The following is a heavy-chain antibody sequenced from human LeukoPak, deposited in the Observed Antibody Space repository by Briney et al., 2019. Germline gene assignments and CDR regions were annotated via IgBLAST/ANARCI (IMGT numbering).Heavy chain of an antibody. CDR2: ISPSGSTI. D-gene: IGHD4-23*01. CDR1: GFIFSDYS. CDR3: ARVRDYGVNWLFDY. Sequence: GGSLRLSCAASGFIFSDYSMNWVRQAPGKGLEWLSYISPSGSTIYYADSVRGRFTISRDNPKNSLYLQMSSLRDGDTAAYYCARVRDYGVNWLFDYWGQGTLVTVSS. J-gene: IGHJ4*02. V-gene: IGHV3-48*02.